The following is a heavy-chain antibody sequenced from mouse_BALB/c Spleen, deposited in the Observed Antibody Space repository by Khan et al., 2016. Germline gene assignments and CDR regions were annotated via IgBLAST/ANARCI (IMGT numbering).Heavy chain of an antibody. CDR2: ISYDGIN. CDR3: TRGHFDY. J-gene: IGHJ2*01. Sequence: EVQLQESGPGLVKPSQSLSLTCSVTGYSITSGYYWNWIRQFPGNKLEWMGYISYDGINNYNPSLKNRFSITRDTSKNQFFLKLNSVTIEDTATYYCTRGHFDYWGQGTTLTVSS. CDR1: GYSITSGYY. V-gene: IGHV3-6*02.